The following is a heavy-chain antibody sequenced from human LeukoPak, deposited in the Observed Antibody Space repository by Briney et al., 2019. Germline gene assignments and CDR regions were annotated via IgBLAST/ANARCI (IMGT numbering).Heavy chain of an antibody. CDR1: GYTFTVYY. D-gene: IGHD4-17*01. CDR2: INPNSGGT. CDR3: ARDPVDYGDYGFDY. J-gene: IGHJ4*02. Sequence: ASVTVSSKASGYTFTVYYMHWVRQAPGQGLEWMGWINPNSGGTNYAQRFQGRVTMTRDTSISTAYMELSRLRSDDTAVYYCARDPVDYGDYGFDYWGQGTLVTVSS. V-gene: IGHV1-2*02.